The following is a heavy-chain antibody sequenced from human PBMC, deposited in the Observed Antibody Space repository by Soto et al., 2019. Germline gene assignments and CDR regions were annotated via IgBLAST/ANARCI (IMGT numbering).Heavy chain of an antibody. J-gene: IGHJ2*01. V-gene: IGHV3-43*01. D-gene: IGHD5-18*01. CDR3: AKDGGRQLWPWYFDL. CDR1: GFTFDDYT. Sequence: GGSLRLSCAASGFTFDDYTMHWVRQAPGKGLEWVSLISWDGGSTYYADSVKGRFTISRDNSKNSLYLQMNSLRTEDTALYYCAKDGGRQLWPWYFDLWGRGTLVTVSS. CDR2: ISWDGGST.